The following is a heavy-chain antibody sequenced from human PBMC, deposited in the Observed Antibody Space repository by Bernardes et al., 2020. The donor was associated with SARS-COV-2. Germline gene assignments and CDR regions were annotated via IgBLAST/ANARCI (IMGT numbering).Heavy chain of an antibody. CDR1: GGSISSSSYY. D-gene: IGHD3-9*01. CDR3: ASLRGLRYFDWLHVGTYYYYMDV. Sequence: WETLSLTCTVSGGSISSSSYYWGWIRQPPGKGLEWIGSIYYSGSTYYNPSLKSRVTISVDTSKNQFSLKLSSVTAADTAVYYCASLRGLRYFDWLHVGTYYYYMDVWGKGTTVTVSS. J-gene: IGHJ6*03. CDR2: IYYSGST. V-gene: IGHV4-39*07.